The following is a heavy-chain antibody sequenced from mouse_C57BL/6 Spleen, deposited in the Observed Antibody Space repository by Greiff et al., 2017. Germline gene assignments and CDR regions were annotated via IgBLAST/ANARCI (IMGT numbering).Heavy chain of an antibody. V-gene: IGHV14-2*01. CDR1: GFNIKDYY. Sequence: EVQLQQSGAELVKPGASVKLSCTASGFNIKDYYMHWVKQRTEQGLEWIGRIDPEDGETKYDPKFQGKATITADTSSNTAYLQLSSLTAEDAAVYYCAREGDWDYAMDYWGQGTSVTVSS. CDR2: IDPEDGET. D-gene: IGHD4-1*01. J-gene: IGHJ4*01. CDR3: AREGDWDYAMDY.